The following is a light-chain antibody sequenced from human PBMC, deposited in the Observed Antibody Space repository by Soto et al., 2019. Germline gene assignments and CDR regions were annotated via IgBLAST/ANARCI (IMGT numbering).Light chain of an antibody. Sequence: QSVLAQPASVSGSPGQSITISCTGTSGDIGSYNRVSWYQQHPGKAPKLTIYEVTDRPSGVSNRFSGSKSGNTASLTISGLQAEDEAEYYCSSYTNINTRAGVFGTGTKVTVL. J-gene: IGLJ1*01. CDR3: SSYTNINTRAGV. CDR1: SGDIGSYNR. V-gene: IGLV2-14*01. CDR2: EVT.